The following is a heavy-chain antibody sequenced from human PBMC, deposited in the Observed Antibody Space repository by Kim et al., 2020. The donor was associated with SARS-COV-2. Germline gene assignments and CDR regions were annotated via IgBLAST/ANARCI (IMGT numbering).Heavy chain of an antibody. J-gene: IGHJ6*02. CDR1: GFTFNTYS. D-gene: IGHD6-13*01. Sequence: GGSLRLSCAASGFTFNTYSMNWVRQAPGKGLEWVSSISSSSSYIYSADSVKGRFTISRDNAKNSLYLQMNSLRAEDTAVYYCAGGYSSSPSVWGQGTTGTVSS. CDR2: ISSSSSYI. CDR3: AGGYSSSPSV. V-gene: IGHV3-21*01.